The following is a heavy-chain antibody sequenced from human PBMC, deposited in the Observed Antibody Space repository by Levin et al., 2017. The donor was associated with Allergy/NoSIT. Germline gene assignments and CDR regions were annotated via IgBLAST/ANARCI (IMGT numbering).Heavy chain of an antibody. D-gene: IGHD3-10*01. CDR2: INSDGSST. CDR3: ARGCDLWFGELSDEYPQNYGMDV. V-gene: IGHV3-74*01. Sequence: AGGSLRLSCAASGFTFSSYWMHWVRQAPGKGLVWVSRINSDGSSTSYADSVKGRFTISRDNAKNTLYLQMNSLRAEDTAVYYCARGCDLWFGELSDEYPQNYGMDVWGQGTTVTVSS. J-gene: IGHJ6*02. CDR1: GFTFSSYW.